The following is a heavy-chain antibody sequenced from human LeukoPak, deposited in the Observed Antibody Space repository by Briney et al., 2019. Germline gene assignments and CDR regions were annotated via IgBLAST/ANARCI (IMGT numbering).Heavy chain of an antibody. Sequence: PSETLSLTCTVSGGSVSSSTYYWGWIRQPPGKGLEWIGRMSYSGTNYNNPSLTSRVSISIDTSKNQFSVKLTSVSAADTAMYYCASLGTLRSWGHGTLVTVSS. D-gene: IGHD7-27*01. CDR1: GGSVSSSTYY. V-gene: IGHV4-39*01. CDR2: MSYSGTN. CDR3: ASLGTLRS. J-gene: IGHJ5*01.